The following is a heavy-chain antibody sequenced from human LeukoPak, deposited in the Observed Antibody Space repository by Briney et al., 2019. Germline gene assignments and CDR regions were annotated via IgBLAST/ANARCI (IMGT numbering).Heavy chain of an antibody. Sequence: TSETLSLTCAVYGGSFSGYYWSWIRQPPGKGLEWIGEINHSGSTNYNPSLKSRVTISVDTSKNQFSLKLSSVTAADTAVYYCARQSSILPRLDYWGQGTLVTVSS. CDR2: INHSGST. CDR1: GGSFSGYY. J-gene: IGHJ4*02. V-gene: IGHV4-34*01. CDR3: ARQSSILPRLDY. D-gene: IGHD3-9*01.